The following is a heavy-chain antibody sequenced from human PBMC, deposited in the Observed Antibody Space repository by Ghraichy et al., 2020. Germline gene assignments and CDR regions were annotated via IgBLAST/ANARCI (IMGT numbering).Heavy chain of an antibody. CDR3: ARFHHYGSGSSNWFDP. Sequence: SQTLSLTCTVSGGSISSATYYWSWIRHHPGKGLEWIGYIYYSGSTYYNPSLKSRLIISVDTSKNQFSLKLSSVTAADTAVYYCARFHHYGSGSSNWFDPWGQGTLVTVSS. J-gene: IGHJ5*02. CDR1: GGSISSATYY. CDR2: IYYSGST. D-gene: IGHD3-10*01. V-gene: IGHV4-31*02.